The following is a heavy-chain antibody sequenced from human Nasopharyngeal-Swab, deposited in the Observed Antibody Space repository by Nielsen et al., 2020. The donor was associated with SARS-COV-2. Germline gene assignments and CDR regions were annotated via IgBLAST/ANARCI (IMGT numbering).Heavy chain of an antibody. CDR1: GFTFSSYW. Sequence: GGSLRLSCAASGFTFSSYWMSWVRQAPGKGLEWVANIKQDGSEKYYVDSVKGRFTISRDNAKNSLYLQMNSLRAEDTAVYYCARGGCCSGTSCYFGIQNRVDYWGQGTLVTVSS. J-gene: IGHJ4*02. CDR2: IKQDGSEK. D-gene: IGHD2-2*01. CDR3: ARGGCCSGTSCYFGIQNRVDY. V-gene: IGHV3-7*05.